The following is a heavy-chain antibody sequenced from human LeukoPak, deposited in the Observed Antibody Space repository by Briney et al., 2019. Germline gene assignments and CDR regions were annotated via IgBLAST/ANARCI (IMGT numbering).Heavy chain of an antibody. CDR1: GFTFSSYA. CDR3: AKGYSSGWYFAGFCDC. D-gene: IGHD6-19*01. J-gene: IGHJ4*02. V-gene: IGHV3-23*01. CDR2: ISGSGGST. Sequence: PGGSLRLSCAASGFTFSSYAMSCVRAAPGKGLEWVSAISGSGGSTYSADSVKSRCTISRDNSKNTLYLQMNSLRAEDTAVYYCAKGYSSGWYFAGFCDCWGQGTLVTVSS.